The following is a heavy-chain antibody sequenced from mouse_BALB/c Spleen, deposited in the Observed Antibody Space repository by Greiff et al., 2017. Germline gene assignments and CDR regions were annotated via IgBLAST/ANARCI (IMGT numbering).Heavy chain of an antibody. V-gene: IGHV14-3*02. Sequence: VQLKESGAELVKPGASVKLSCTASGFNIKDTYMHWVKQRPEQGLEWIGRIDPANGNTKYDPKFQGKATITADTSSNTAYLQLSSLTSEDTAVYYCAPFTTATGYWGQGTTLTVSS. CDR3: APFTTATGY. CDR2: IDPANGNT. CDR1: GFNIKDTY. J-gene: IGHJ2*01. D-gene: IGHD1-2*01.